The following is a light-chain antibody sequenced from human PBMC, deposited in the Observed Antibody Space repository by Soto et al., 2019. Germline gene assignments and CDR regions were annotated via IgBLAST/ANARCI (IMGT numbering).Light chain of an antibody. V-gene: IGKV1-27*01. CDR1: QGISNS. Sequence: DIQMTQSPSFLSASVGDRVTITCRASQGISNSLAWYHHKPGKVPKLLTYAASTLHSGVPSRFSGSGSGTDFTLTISSLQPEDVAVYYCQKHSSVPFTFGGGTKVEIK. CDR2: AAS. CDR3: QKHSSVPFT. J-gene: IGKJ4*01.